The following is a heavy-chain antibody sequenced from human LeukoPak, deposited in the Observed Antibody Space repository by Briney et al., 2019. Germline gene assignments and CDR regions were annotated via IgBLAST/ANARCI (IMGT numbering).Heavy chain of an antibody. Sequence: ASVKVSCRVSGYSLTQLSIHWVRQPPGKGLEWMGGFDPEDGEIIYAQKFQGSVTMTEVTSSDTAYMELTSLTSADTAVYYCATDYSPVFVEADRRTFDLWGQGTMVVVSS. D-gene: IGHD3-3*01. CDR2: FDPEDGEI. J-gene: IGHJ3*01. V-gene: IGHV1-24*01. CDR3: ATDYSPVFVEADRRTFDL. CDR1: GYSLTQLS.